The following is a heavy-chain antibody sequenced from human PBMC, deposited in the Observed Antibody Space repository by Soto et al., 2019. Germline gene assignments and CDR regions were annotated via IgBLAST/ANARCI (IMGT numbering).Heavy chain of an antibody. V-gene: IGHV1-24*01. CDR2: FDPEDGET. CDR3: ARVRSSSSPLNYYYYYYMDV. J-gene: IGHJ6*03. Sequence: ASVKVSCKVSGYTLTELSMHWVRQAPGKGLEWMGGFDPEDGETIYAQKFQGRVTMTEDTSTDTAYMELRSLRSDDTAVYYCARVRSSSSPLNYYYYYYMDVWGKGTTVTVSS. CDR1: GYTLTELS. D-gene: IGHD6-13*01.